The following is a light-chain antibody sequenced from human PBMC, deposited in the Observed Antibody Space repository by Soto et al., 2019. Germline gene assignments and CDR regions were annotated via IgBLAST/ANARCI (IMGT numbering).Light chain of an antibody. Sequence: DIQMTQSPSAMSASVGDRVTITCRASQGISNYLAWFQQKPGQGPKRLIYGASNLQSGVPPRFSGSGSETECTLTISNLLPEDIATYYCLQHNAYPFTFGQGTKLEIK. CDR3: LQHNAYPFT. CDR2: GAS. J-gene: IGKJ2*01. CDR1: QGISNY. V-gene: IGKV1-17*03.